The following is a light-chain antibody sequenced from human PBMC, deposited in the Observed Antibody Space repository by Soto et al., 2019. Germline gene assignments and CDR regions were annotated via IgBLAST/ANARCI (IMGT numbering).Light chain of an antibody. Sequence: DIQMTQSPSSVSASVGDSLTITCRASQGITSWVAWYQHKPGRAPKLLIYAASRLQSGVPSRFSGSGSGTDFTPTISSLQPEDFGTYYCQQTSSFPLTPGGGTKVEIK. CDR1: QGITSW. CDR3: QQTSSFPLT. J-gene: IGKJ4*01. V-gene: IGKV1-12*01. CDR2: AAS.